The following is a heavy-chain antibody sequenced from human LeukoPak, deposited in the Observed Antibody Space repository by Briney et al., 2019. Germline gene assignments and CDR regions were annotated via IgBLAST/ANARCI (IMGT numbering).Heavy chain of an antibody. Sequence: VSVKVSCKASGYTFTSYGISWVRQAPGQGLEWMGWISAYNGNTNYAQKLQGRVTMTTDTSTSTAYMELRSLRSDDTAVYYCARAHFAPGYCSSTSCSNSWFDPWGQGTLVTVSS. J-gene: IGHJ5*02. V-gene: IGHV1-18*01. CDR3: ARAHFAPGYCSSTSCSNSWFDP. CDR2: ISAYNGNT. D-gene: IGHD2-2*01. CDR1: GYTFTSYG.